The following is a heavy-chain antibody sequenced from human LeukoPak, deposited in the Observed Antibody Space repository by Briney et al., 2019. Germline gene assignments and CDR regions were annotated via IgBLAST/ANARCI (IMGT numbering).Heavy chain of an antibody. J-gene: IGHJ4*02. V-gene: IGHV4-38-2*01. CDR2: IYHSGST. D-gene: IGHD3-3*01. Sequence: PSETLSLTCAVSGYSISSGYYWGWIRQPPGKGLELIGSIYHSGSTYYNPSLKRLVTISVDTSKNQFSLKRSSVTAADTAVYYCATAETSNYDFWSGYQYYFDYWGQGTLVTVSS. CDR1: GYSISSGYY. CDR3: ATAETSNYDFWSGYQYYFDY.